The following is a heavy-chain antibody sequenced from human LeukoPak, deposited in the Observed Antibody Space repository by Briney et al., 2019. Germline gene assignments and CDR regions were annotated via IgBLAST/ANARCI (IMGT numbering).Heavy chain of an antibody. J-gene: IGHJ4*02. CDR3: ARVRSSSWSSFDY. V-gene: IGHV1-2*02. CDR2: INPNSGGT. D-gene: IGHD6-13*01. CDR1: GYTFTGYY. Sequence: ASVKVSCTASGYTFTGYYMHWVRQPPGQGLEWMGWINPNSGGTNYAQNFQGRVTMTRDTSISTAYMELSRLRSDDTAVYYCARVRSSSWSSFDYWGQGTLVTVSS.